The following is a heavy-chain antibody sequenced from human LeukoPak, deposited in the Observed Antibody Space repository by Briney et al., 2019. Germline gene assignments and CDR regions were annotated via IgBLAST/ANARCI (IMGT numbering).Heavy chain of an antibody. CDR3: ARSAIVAAGTGAFDI. Sequence: GGSLRLSCAASGFTFSSYAMSWVRQAPGKGLEWVSTIRGDDHNTFYADSVKGRFSISRDNSRNTLFLQMNSLRAEDMAVFYCARSAIVAAGTGAFDIWGQGTVVTVSS. D-gene: IGHD6-13*01. CDR1: GFTFSSYA. CDR2: IRGDDHNT. J-gene: IGHJ3*02. V-gene: IGHV3-23*01.